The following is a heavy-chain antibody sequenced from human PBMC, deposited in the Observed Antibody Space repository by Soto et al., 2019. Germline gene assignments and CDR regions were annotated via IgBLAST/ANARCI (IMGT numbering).Heavy chain of an antibody. CDR1: GGTFSSYA. CDR3: ARPSSGSSWSATFDY. V-gene: IGHV1-69*13. Sequence: GAAVKVSCKASGGTFSSYAISWVRQAPGQGLEWMGGIIPIFGTANYAQKFQGRVTITADESTSTAYMELSSLRSEDTAVYYCARPSSGSSWSATFDYWGQGTLVTVSS. J-gene: IGHJ4*02. CDR2: IIPIFGTA. D-gene: IGHD6-13*01.